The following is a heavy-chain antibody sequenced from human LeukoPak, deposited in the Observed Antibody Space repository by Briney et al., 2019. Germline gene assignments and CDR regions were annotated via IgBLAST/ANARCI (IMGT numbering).Heavy chain of an antibody. Sequence: GSLRLSCSASGFTFSSYAMHWVRQAPGKGLEYVSAISSNGGSTYYADSVKGRFTTSRDNSKNTLYLQMSSLRAEYTAVYYCVKDPFSAGYYYGMDVWGKGTTVTVSS. V-gene: IGHV3-64D*06. J-gene: IGHJ6*04. CDR1: GFTFSSYA. D-gene: IGHD3-3*02. CDR2: ISSNGGST. CDR3: VKDPFSAGYYYGMDV.